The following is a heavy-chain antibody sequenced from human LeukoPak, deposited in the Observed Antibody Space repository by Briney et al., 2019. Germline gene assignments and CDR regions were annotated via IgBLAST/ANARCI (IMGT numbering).Heavy chain of an antibody. J-gene: IGHJ3*02. D-gene: IGHD6-19*01. CDR3: ALAQWLVNDAFDI. CDR2: INHSGST. CDR1: GGSFSGYY. V-gene: IGHV4-34*01. Sequence: SETLSLTCAVYGGSFSGYYWSWIRQPPGKGLEWIGEINHSGSTNYNPSLKSRVTISVDTSKNQFSLKLSSVTAADTAVYYCALAQWLVNDAFDIWGQGTMVTVS.